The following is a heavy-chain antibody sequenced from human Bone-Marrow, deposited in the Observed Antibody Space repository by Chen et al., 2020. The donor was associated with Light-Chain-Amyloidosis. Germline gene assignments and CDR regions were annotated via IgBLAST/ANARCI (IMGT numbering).Heavy chain of an antibody. CDR1: GASISNYY. D-gene: IGHD3-22*01. J-gene: IGHJ6*02. V-gene: IGHV4-59*12. Sequence: QVQLQESGPGLVKPSETLSLTCTVSGASISNYYWSWIRQPPGKGLELIGYVYYSGSTNYNPSLKSRVTISVDTSKNQFSLKMNSVTAADTAVYYCVRDTYDSSTYYTYRSMDVWGQGTTVTVSS. CDR2: VYYSGST. CDR3: VRDTYDSSTYYTYRSMDV.